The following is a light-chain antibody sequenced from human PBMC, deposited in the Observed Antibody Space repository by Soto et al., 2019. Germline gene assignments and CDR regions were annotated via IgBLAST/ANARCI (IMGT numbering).Light chain of an antibody. V-gene: IGKV3-20*01. J-gene: IGKJ4*01. CDR2: RES. CDR3: QQYGSSPLT. CDR1: QSVRSN. Sequence: EIVLTQAPVTLSVSPGERATLSCRASQSVRSNLAWYQQKPGQAPKVIIYRESSRATGIPDRLSGSGSGTDLTLTISRLEPEDFAVYYCQQYGSSPLTFGGGTKVDIK.